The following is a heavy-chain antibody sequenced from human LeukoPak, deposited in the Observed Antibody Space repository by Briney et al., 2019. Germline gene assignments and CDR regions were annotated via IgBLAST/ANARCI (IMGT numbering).Heavy chain of an antibody. V-gene: IGHV4-30-2*01. Sequence: PSETLSLTCTVSVGSISRTGYSSRWIRQPPGQGLEWLAYTYHSGSTYYNPSLNSRLTISLDRSRNQCSLKLSSVTAADSAVYHWARGVDTASGDGFDIWGQGTMVTVSS. J-gene: IGHJ3*02. CDR3: ARGVDTASGDGFDI. CDR1: VGSISRTGYS. CDR2: TYHSGST. D-gene: IGHD5-18*01.